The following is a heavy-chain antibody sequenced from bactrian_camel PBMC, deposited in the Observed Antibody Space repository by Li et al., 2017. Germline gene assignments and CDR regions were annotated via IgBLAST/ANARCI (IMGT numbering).Heavy chain of an antibody. CDR1: EFTSSSYC. CDR2: IEYDSST. V-gene: IGHV3S26*01. J-gene: IGHJ4*01. D-gene: IGHD3*01. CDR3: AAEDQAPWDMGWICNYNS. Sequence: HVQLVESGGGSVQTGGSLRLSCRVSEFTSSSYCMGWFRQAPGSEREGVAAIEYDSSTTYADSVKGRFTLPKDNAKNTLYLRMDNLKPEDTALYTCAAEDQAPWDMGWICNYNSWGQGTQVTVS.